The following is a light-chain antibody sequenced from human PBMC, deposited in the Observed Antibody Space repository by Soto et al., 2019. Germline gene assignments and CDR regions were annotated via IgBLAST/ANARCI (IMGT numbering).Light chain of an antibody. J-gene: IGLJ1*01. CDR2: EVS. V-gene: IGLV2-14*01. CDR3: SSYTTNSTLP. Sequence: QSVLTQPASVSGSPGQSITISCTGTSIDVGDYNYVSWYQQHPGKAPKLMIYEVSNRPSGISNRFSGSKSGNTASLTISGLQAEDEADYYCSSYTTNSTLPFGTGTKVTVL. CDR1: SIDVGDYNY.